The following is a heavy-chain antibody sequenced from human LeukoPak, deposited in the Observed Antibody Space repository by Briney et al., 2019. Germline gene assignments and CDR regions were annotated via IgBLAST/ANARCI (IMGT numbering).Heavy chain of an antibody. Sequence: SVKVSCKASGGTFSSYAFSWVRQAPGQGLEWMGRIIPIFGIANYAQKFQGRVTITADKSTSTAYMELSSLRSEDTAVYYCASHIRFLEWSYFDYWGQGTLVTVSS. CDR3: ASHIRFLEWSYFDY. CDR1: GGTFSSYA. V-gene: IGHV1-69*04. J-gene: IGHJ4*02. CDR2: IIPIFGIA. D-gene: IGHD3-3*01.